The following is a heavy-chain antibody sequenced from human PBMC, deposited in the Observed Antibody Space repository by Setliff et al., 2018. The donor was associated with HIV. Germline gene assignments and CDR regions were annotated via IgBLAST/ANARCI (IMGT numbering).Heavy chain of an antibody. J-gene: IGHJ3*02. CDR3: ARAGDYYDSRNYLTRGPTAFDI. CDR2: ISHSGKT. CDR1: RGSISRHY. D-gene: IGHD3-22*01. V-gene: IGHV4-59*11. Sequence: SETLSLTCTVSRGSISRHYWTWIRQPPGKGLEWIGYISHSGKTGYNSSLKNRVTLSVDTSNHQFSLKMTSVTAADTAVYYCARAGDYYDSRNYLTRGPTAFDIWGQGTMVTVSS.